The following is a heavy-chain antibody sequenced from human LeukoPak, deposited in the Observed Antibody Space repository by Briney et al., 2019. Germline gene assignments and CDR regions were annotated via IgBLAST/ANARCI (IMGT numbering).Heavy chain of an antibody. V-gene: IGHV3-7*03. CDR2: IKQDETEK. J-gene: IGHJ4*02. Sequence: PGGSLRLSCTASGFTFSNFWMGWVRQAPGKGLEWVANIKQDETEKFYLGSVKGRFTISRDNSKNMVYLQMNSLRADDTAVYYCAKSVVVITFRFDDWGQGALVTVSS. CDR3: AKSVVVITFRFDD. D-gene: IGHD2-15*01. CDR1: GFTFSNFW.